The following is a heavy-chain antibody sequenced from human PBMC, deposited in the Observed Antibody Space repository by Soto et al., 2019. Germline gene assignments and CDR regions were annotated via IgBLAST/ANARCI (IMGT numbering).Heavy chain of an antibody. Sequence: ASVKVSCKASGYTFTSYYMHWVRQAPGQGLEWMGIINPSGGSTSYAQKFQGRVTMTRDTSTSTVYMELSSLRSEDTAVYYCALAFDSSGSSPAFDYWGQGTLVTVSS. CDR2: INPSGGST. D-gene: IGHD3-22*01. J-gene: IGHJ4*02. CDR3: ALAFDSSGSSPAFDY. CDR1: GYTFTSYY. V-gene: IGHV1-46*01.